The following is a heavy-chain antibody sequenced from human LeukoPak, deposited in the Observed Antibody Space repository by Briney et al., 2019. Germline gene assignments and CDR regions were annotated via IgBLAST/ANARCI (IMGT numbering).Heavy chain of an antibody. V-gene: IGHV3-33*01. J-gene: IGHJ4*02. CDR1: GFNFGIYG. CDR3: AREYSSSSGRCVDY. CDR2: MWDDGTNE. D-gene: IGHD6-6*01. Sequence: GSLRLSCTASGFNFGIYGMHWVRQAPGKGLEWVAVMWDDGTNEYYVESVKGRFTISRDNGKRTLYLQMNSLRVEDTAVYYCAREYSSSSGRCVDYWGQGTLVTVSS.